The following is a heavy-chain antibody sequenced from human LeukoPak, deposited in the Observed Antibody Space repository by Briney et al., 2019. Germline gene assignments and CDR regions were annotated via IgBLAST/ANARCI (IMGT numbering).Heavy chain of an antibody. D-gene: IGHD3-9*01. CDR1: GYTFTDYA. J-gene: IGHJ4*02. CDR2: IDPNSGGT. Sequence: ASVKVSCKASGYTFTDYAIHWVRQAPGQGLEWMGRIDPNSGGTHYPQKFQGRVTVTRDTSVTTSYMDLSRLTSDDTAIYFCTRDLTASGPIGIWGQGTLATVSA. CDR3: TRDLTASGPIGI. V-gene: IGHV1-2*06.